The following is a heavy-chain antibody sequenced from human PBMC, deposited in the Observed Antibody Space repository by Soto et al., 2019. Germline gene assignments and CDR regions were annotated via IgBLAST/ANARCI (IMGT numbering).Heavy chain of an antibody. V-gene: IGHV4-31*03. Sequence: QVQLQESGPGLVKPSQTLSLTCTVSVGSINSGGYYWSWIRQHPGKGLEWIGYISNSGNTYYNPSLQSRVTISVGTSQNQFSLKLTSVTAADTAVYYCARDPANRPGSIRATGMFDYWGQGTLVTVSS. D-gene: IGHD3-9*01. CDR1: VGSINSGGYY. J-gene: IGHJ4*02. CDR2: ISNSGNT. CDR3: ARDPANRPGSIRATGMFDY.